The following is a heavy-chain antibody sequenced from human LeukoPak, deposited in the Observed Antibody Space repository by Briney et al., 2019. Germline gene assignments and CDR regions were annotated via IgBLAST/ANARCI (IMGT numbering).Heavy chain of an antibody. D-gene: IGHD3-9*01. V-gene: IGHV3-48*01. CDR2: ISSSSSTI. J-gene: IGHJ4*02. CDR3: APDYLDWLSSDLPG. CDR1: GFTFSSYS. Sequence: GGSLRLSCAASGFTFSSYSMNWVRQAPGKGLEWVSYISSSSSTIYYADSVKGRFTISRDNSKNTLYLQMNSLRAEDTAVYYCAPDYLDWLSSDLPGWGQGTLVTVSS.